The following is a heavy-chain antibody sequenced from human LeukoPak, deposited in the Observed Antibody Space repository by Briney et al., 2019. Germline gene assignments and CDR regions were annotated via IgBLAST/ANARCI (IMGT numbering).Heavy chain of an antibody. Sequence: ASVKVSCKASGYTFTSYGISWVRQAPGQGLERMGWISAYNGNTNYAQKLQGRVTMTTDTSTSAAYMELRSLRSDDTAVYYCARDDYRAYYYYGMDVWGQGTTVTVSS. CDR1: GYTFTSYG. V-gene: IGHV1-18*01. CDR2: ISAYNGNT. J-gene: IGHJ6*02. D-gene: IGHD4-11*01. CDR3: ARDDYRAYYYYGMDV.